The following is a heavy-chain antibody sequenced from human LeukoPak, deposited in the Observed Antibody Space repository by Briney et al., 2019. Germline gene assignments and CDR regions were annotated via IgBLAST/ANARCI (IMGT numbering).Heavy chain of an antibody. V-gene: IGHV3-21*01. CDR2: ISSTSDYI. J-gene: IGHJ4*02. D-gene: IGHD1-26*01. Sequence: SGGSLRLSCAASGFTFSSNSMNWVRQAPGKALEWVSSISSTSDYIYYADSVKGRFTISRDNPKNSLYLQMSSLRGEDTAVYYCAKGGGAYSGTFSDCWGQGTLVTVSS. CDR3: AKGGGAYSGTFSDC. CDR1: GFTFSSNS.